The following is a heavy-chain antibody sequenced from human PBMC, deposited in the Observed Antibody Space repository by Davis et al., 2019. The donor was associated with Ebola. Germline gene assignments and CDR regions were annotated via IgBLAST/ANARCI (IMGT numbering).Heavy chain of an antibody. CDR3: AKVKDEYDYVWGTYRYMYFDY. V-gene: IGHV3-33*06. CDR2: IWYDGSNK. D-gene: IGHD3-16*02. Sequence: GESLKISCAASGFTFSSYGMHWVRQAPGKGLEWVAVIWYDGSNKYYADSVKGRFTISRDSSKNTLFLQMSSLRAEDTAVYYCAKVKDEYDYVWGTYRYMYFDYWGQGTLVTVFS. CDR1: GFTFSSYG. J-gene: IGHJ4*02.